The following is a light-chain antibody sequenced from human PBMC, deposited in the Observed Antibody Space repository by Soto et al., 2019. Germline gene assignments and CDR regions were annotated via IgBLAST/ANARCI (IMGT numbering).Light chain of an antibody. CDR3: QQYETIPAT. J-gene: IGKJ1*01. CDR1: QSVSGW. V-gene: IGKV1-5*01. CDR2: DAS. Sequence: DIRRTQSPPTLTASVVDTVTVTCRASQSVSGWLAWYQQKPGEAPKLLIYDASSLQRGVPSRFSGSGSGTNFTLTIASLQPEDFATYYCQQYETIPATFGPGTKVDI.